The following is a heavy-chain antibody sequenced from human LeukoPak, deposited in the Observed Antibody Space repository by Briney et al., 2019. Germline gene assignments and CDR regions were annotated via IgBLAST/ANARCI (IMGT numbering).Heavy chain of an antibody. V-gene: IGHV1-69*13. Sequence: ASVKLSCKASGGTFTSYAISWVRQASGQGPEWMGGIIPIFGTANYAQKFQSRVTITAVESTSTAYMELSSLRSDDAAVYYCARVTSSGDYYYYYYMDVWGKGTTVTVSS. D-gene: IGHD3-10*01. CDR1: GGTFTSYA. J-gene: IGHJ6*03. CDR3: ARVTSSGDYYYYYYMDV. CDR2: IIPIFGTA.